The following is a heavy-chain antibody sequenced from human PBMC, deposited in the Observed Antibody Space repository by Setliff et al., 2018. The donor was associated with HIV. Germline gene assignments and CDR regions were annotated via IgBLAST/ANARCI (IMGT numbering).Heavy chain of an antibody. CDR2: INQDGSET. CDR1: GFTVSSSY. V-gene: IGHV3-7*01. J-gene: IGHJ4*02. Sequence: GGSLRLSCEASGFTVSSSYMAWVRQAPGRGLEWVANINQDGSETYYVDSVKGRFTISRDNAKNSLYLQMNSLRADDTAIYYCARDDPAGGIDYWGQGTLVTVS. CDR3: ARDDPAGGIDY. D-gene: IGHD1-26*01.